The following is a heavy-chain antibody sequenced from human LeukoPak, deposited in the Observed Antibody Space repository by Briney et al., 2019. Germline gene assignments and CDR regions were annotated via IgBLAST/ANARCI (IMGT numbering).Heavy chain of an antibody. CDR3: ARAAVLRGVRHFDL. CDR1: SGSINGYY. V-gene: IGHV4-59*12. D-gene: IGHD3-10*01. J-gene: IGHJ2*01. CDR2: ISYSGST. Sequence: SETLSLTCTVSSGSINGYYWSWIRQPPGKGLEWVGYISYSGSTNYNPSLKSRVTISVDTSKNQFSLTLNSVTAADTAVYYCARAAVLRGVRHFDLWGRGTLVTVSS.